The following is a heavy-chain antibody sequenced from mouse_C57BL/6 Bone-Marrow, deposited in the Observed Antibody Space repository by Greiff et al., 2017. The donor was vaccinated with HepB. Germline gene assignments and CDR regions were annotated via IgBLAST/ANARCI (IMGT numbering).Heavy chain of an antibody. CDR1: GFNIKNTY. D-gene: IGHD2-2*01. CDR3: ARSLYGYDHYYAMDY. Sequence: EVKLVESVAELVRPGASVKLSCTASGFNIKNTYMHWVKQRPEQGLEWIGRIDPANGNTKYAPKFQGKATITADTSSNTAYLQLSSLTSEDTAIYYCARSLYGYDHYYAMDYWGQGTSVTVSS. CDR2: IDPANGNT. J-gene: IGHJ4*01. V-gene: IGHV14-3*01.